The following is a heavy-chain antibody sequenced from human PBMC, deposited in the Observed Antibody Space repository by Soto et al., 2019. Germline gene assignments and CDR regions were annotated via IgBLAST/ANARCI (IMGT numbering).Heavy chain of an antibody. CDR1: GYTFTSYT. J-gene: IGHJ6*02. V-gene: IGHV1-3*01. CDR2: INAGNGNT. CDR3: ARVEAGTLDGYYAMDV. D-gene: IGHD6-19*01. Sequence: GASVKVSCKASGYTFTSYTMHWVRQAPGQRLEWMGWINAGNGNTQYSQKFQGRVTITRDTSASTAYMELSSLRSEDTAVFYCARVEAGTLDGYYAMDVWGQGTTVTVSS.